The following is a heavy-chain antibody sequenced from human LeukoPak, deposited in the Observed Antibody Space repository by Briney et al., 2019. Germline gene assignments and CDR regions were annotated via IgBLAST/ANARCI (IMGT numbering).Heavy chain of an antibody. V-gene: IGHV3-53*01. J-gene: IGHJ4*02. Sequence: GGSLRLSCAASGFTVSSNYMNWVRQAPGKGLEWVSIIYSGGTTYYADSVKGRFTISRDYSKNTLYLQMNSLRAEDTAVYYCARGGYYDSSGYYADYWGQGTLVTVSS. CDR1: GFTVSSNY. CDR3: ARGGYYDSSGYYADY. D-gene: IGHD3-22*01. CDR2: IYSGGTT.